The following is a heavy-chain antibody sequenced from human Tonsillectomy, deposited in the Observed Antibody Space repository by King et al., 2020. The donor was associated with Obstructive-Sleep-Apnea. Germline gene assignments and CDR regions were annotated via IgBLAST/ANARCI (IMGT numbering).Heavy chain of an antibody. D-gene: IGHD3-10*01. CDR1: GFTFDDYA. CDR3: TNAFGEFYDY. Sequence: VQLVESGGGLVQPGRSLRLSCAASGFTFDDYAMHWVRQAPGKGLEWVSGISWNSGGIAYADSVKGRFTISRDNAKNSLYLQMNNLRAEDTALYYCTNAFGEFYDYWGQGTLVTVSS. CDR2: ISWNSGGI. V-gene: IGHV3-9*01. J-gene: IGHJ4*02.